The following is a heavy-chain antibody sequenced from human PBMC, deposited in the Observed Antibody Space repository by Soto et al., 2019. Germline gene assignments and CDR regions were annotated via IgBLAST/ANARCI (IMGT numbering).Heavy chain of an antibody. J-gene: IGHJ4*02. D-gene: IGHD4-17*01. CDR1: GYTFTGYY. V-gene: IGHV1-2*04. CDR3: ATQTDYGDYGDFDY. CDR2: INPNSGGT. Sequence: ASVKVSCKASGYTFTGYYMHWVRQAPGQGLEWMGWINPNSGGTNYAQKFQGWVTMTRDTSISTAYMELRRLRSDDTAVYYCATQTDYGDYGDFDYWGQGTLVTVSS.